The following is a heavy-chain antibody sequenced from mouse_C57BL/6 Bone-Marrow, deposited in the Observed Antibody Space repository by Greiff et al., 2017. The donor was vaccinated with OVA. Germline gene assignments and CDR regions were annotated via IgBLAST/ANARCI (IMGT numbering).Heavy chain of an antibody. Sequence: EVQLQQSGGGLVKPGGSLKLSCAASGFTFSDYGMHWVRQAPEKGLEWVAYISSGSSTIYYADTVKGRFTISRDNAKNTLFLQMTSLRSEDTAMYYCAREGTGMDFDYWGQGTTLTVSS. CDR3: AREGTGMDFDY. D-gene: IGHD4-1*01. V-gene: IGHV5-17*01. CDR2: ISSGSSTI. J-gene: IGHJ2*01. CDR1: GFTFSDYG.